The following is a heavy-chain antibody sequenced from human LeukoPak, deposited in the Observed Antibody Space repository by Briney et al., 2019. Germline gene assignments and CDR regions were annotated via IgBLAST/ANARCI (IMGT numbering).Heavy chain of an antibody. V-gene: IGHV1-8*02. D-gene: IGHD6-13*01. CDR3: ARRVGGNGAAVGYYYYYMDV. Sequence: ASVKVSCKASGYTFTGYYMHWVRQATGQGLEWMGWMNPNSGNTGYAQKFQGRVTMTRDTSISTVYMELSSLRSEDTAVYYCARRVGGNGAAVGYYYYYMDVWGKGTTVTISS. J-gene: IGHJ6*03. CDR2: MNPNSGNT. CDR1: GYTFTGYY.